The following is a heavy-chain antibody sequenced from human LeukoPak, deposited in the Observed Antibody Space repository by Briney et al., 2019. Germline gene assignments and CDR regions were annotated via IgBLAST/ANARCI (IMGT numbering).Heavy chain of an antibody. J-gene: IGHJ5*02. CDR1: GFTFTNFA. V-gene: IGHV1-18*01. CDR2: ISAYNGNT. Sequence: ASVKVSCKASGFTFTNFAFSWVRQAPGQGLEWMGWISAYNGNTNYAQKFQGRVTITTDESTSTAYMELSSLRSEDTAVYYCARDFLVRGQQLVSWGQGTLVTVSS. D-gene: IGHD6-13*01. CDR3: ARDFLVRGQQLVS.